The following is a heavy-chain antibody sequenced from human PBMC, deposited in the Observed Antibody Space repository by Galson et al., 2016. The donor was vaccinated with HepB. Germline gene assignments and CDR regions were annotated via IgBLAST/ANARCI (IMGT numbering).Heavy chain of an antibody. Sequence: SETLSLTCTVSGGSISSFYWSWIRQPPGKGLEWIGSMSYTESTNYYNPSLKSRVTISIDTSKSQFSLKLSSVTAADTAVYYCARGGGRGLYRWFDPWGQGTPVTVSS. CDR1: GGSISSFY. V-gene: IGHV4-59*01. J-gene: IGHJ5*02. CDR2: MSYTEST. CDR3: ARGGGRGLYRWFDP. D-gene: IGHD2-2*02.